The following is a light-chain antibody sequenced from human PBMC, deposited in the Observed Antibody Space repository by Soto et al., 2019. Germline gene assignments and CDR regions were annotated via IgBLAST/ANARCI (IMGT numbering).Light chain of an antibody. CDR2: NTN. J-gene: IGLJ2*01. Sequence: QTVVTQEPSFSVSPGGTVTLTCGLNSGSVSTNYYPTWYQQTPGQAPCTLIYNTNTRSSGVPDRFSGSIVGNKAALTISGAQADDECDYYCVLYMGAGSVVFGGGTKVTVL. CDR1: SGSVSTNYY. CDR3: VLYMGAGSVV. V-gene: IGLV8-61*01.